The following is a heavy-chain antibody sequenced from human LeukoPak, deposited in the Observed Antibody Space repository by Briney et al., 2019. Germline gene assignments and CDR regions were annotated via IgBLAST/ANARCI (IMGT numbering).Heavy chain of an antibody. D-gene: IGHD3-22*01. J-gene: IGHJ4*02. CDR1: GFTLSSYS. V-gene: IGHV3-21*01. Sequence: GGSLRLSCAASGFTLSSYSMNWVRQAPGKGLEWVSSISSSSSYIYYADSVKGRFTISRDNAKNSLYLQMNSLRAEDTAVYYCARDSAPFYYYDSSGYYNYFDYWGQGTLVTVSS. CDR2: ISSSSSYI. CDR3: ARDSAPFYYYDSSGYYNYFDY.